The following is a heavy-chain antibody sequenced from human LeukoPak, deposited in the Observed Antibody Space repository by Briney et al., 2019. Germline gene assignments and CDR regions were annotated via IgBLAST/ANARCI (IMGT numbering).Heavy chain of an antibody. J-gene: IGHJ4*02. CDR2: ISSNGGST. Sequence: GGSLRLSCAASGFTFSSYAMHWVRQAPGKGLEYVSAISSNGGSTYYANSVKGRFTISRGNSKNTLYLQMGSLRAEDMAVYYCARDLLATGSNGFDYWGQGTLVTVSS. CDR1: GFTFSSYA. D-gene: IGHD4-11*01. V-gene: IGHV3-64*01. CDR3: ARDLLATGSNGFDY.